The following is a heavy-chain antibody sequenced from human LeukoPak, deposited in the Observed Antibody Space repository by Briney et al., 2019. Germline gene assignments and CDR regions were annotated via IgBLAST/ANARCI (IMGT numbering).Heavy chain of an antibody. V-gene: IGHV3-7*03. CDR1: GFTFNTYW. J-gene: IGHJ4*02. D-gene: IGHD4-17*01. Sequence: PGGSLRLSCVASGFTFNTYWMSWVRQAPGKGLEWVANINHDGSGKYYVDSVKGRFTISRDNAKNSLYLQMNSLRAEDTALYYCARKRTTVTPFDYWGQGTLVTVSS. CDR2: INHDGSGK. CDR3: ARKRTTVTPFDY.